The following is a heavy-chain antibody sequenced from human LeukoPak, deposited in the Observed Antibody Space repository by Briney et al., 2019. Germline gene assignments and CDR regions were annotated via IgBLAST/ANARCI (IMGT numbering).Heavy chain of an antibody. J-gene: IGHJ4*02. Sequence: GGSLRLSCAVSGITLSNYCMSWVRQAPGKGLEWVAGMMDSGGRTNYADSVKGRFTISRDNPKNTLYLQMNSLRAEDTALYFCAKRGVVIRVILVGFHKEAYYFDSWGQGALVTVSS. V-gene: IGHV3-23*01. CDR2: MMDSGGRT. CDR1: GITLSNYC. CDR3: AKRGVVIRVILVGFHKEAYYFDS. D-gene: IGHD3-22*01.